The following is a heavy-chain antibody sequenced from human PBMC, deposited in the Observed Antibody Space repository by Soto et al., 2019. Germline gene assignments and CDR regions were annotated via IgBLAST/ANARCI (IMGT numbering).Heavy chain of an antibody. CDR3: ATDGGYTYGYDS. CDR1: GFTFSNAW. J-gene: IGHJ4*02. D-gene: IGHD5-18*01. CDR2: IKSKTDGGTT. V-gene: IGHV3-15*01. Sequence: EVQLVESGGGLVKPGGSLRLSCAASGFTFSNAWMTWVRQAPGKGLEWVGRIKSKTDGGTTDYAAPVKGRVTISRDDSKNTLYLQMNSLKTEDTAAYYCATDGGYTYGYDSWGQGTLVTVSS.